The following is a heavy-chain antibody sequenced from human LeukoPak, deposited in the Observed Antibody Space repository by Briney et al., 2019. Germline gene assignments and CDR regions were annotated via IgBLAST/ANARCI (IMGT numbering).Heavy chain of an antibody. J-gene: IGHJ4*02. CDR2: IYYSGST. V-gene: IGHV4-59*08. Sequence: SETLSLTCTVSGGSISSYYWSWIRQPPGKGLEWIGYIYYSGSTNYNPSLKSRVTISVDTSKNQFSLKLSSVTAADTAVYYCARARGITMVRDEYYFDYWGQGTLVTVSS. CDR1: GGSISSYY. CDR3: ARARGITMVRDEYYFDY. D-gene: IGHD3-10*01.